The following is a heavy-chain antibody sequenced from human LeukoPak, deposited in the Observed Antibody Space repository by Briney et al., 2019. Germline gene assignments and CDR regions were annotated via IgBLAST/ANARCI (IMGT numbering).Heavy chain of an antibody. CDR1: GGSFSGYY. V-gene: IGHV4-34*01. CDR2: INHSGST. CDR3: ARVNIVALNFDY. J-gene: IGHJ4*02. Sequence: ASETLSLTCAVYGGSFSGYYWSWIRQPPGKGLEWIGEINHSGSTNYNPSLKSRVTISVDTSKNQFSLKLSSVTAADTAVYYCARVNIVALNFDYWGQGTLVTVSS. D-gene: IGHD5-12*01.